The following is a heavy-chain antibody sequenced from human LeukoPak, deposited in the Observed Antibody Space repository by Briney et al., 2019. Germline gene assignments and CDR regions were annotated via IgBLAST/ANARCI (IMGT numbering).Heavy chain of an antibody. D-gene: IGHD2-2*01. CDR3: ARGYCSSTSCYGGD. Sequence: SETLSLTCTVSGGSISSGSYYWSWIRQPAGKGREWIGRIYTSGSTNYNPSLKSRVTISVDTSKNQFSLKLSSVTAADTAVYYCARGYCSSTSCYGGDWGQGTLVTVSS. CDR1: GGSISSGSYY. V-gene: IGHV4-61*02. CDR2: IYTSGST. J-gene: IGHJ4*02.